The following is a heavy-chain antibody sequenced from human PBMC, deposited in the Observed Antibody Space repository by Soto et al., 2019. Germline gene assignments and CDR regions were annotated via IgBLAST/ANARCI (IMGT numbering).Heavy chain of an antibody. CDR1: GGTFSSYA. D-gene: IGHD6-19*01. J-gene: IGHJ6*02. CDR2: IIPIFGTA. V-gene: IGHV1-69*13. Sequence: SVKVSCKASGGTFSSYAISWVRQAPGQGLEWMGGIIPIFGTANYAQKFKGRVTITADESTSTAYMELRSLRSDDTAVYYCARTGYSSGWYSAYYYYYGMNVWGQGTTVTVSS. CDR3: ARTGYSSGWYSAYYYYYGMNV.